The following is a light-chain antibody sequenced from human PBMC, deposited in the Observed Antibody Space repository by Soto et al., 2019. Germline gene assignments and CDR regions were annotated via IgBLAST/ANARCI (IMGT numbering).Light chain of an antibody. CDR1: QDINTA. J-gene: IGKJ2*01. Sequence: AIPLTQSPSSLSASVGDRVTITCRASQDINTALAWYQQKPGSLPKLLIYDASTLERGVPSRFSGSGSGTDFTLTISSLQPEDFATYYCQQFNSYPPYTFGQGTKLELK. V-gene: IGKV1-13*02. CDR2: DAS. CDR3: QQFNSYPPYT.